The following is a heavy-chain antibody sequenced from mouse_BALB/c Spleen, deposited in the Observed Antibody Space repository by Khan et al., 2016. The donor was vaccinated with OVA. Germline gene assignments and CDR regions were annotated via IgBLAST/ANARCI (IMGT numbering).Heavy chain of an antibody. CDR2: INPNNGDT. V-gene: IGHV1-26*01. CDR3: ARGLFDV. J-gene: IGHJ1*01. Sequence: EVQLQQSGPELVKPGASVKMSCKASGYTFTDYYMKWMKQSHGKSLEWIGDINPNNGDTFYNQKFKGKATMTVDKSSSTAYLQLNSLTSEDAAVHDCARGLFDVWGAGTTVTVSS. CDR1: GYTFTDYY.